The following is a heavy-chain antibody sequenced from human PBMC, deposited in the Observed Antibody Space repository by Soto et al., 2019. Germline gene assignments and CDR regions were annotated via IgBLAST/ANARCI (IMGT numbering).Heavy chain of an antibody. Sequence: ELVESGGGLVKPGGSLRLSCVASGFTFNTYTMNWVRHTPGKGLEWISSINSYSYYIWYADSVEGRFTISRNNAKNSPCLQMNGLRDEETAVYYCARDTFTSLRGFMRGRYSGLDVWGQGTTVTVS. J-gene: IGHJ6*02. V-gene: IGHV3-21*02. CDR2: INSYSYYI. D-gene: IGHD3-16*01. CDR3: ARDTFTSLRGFMRGRYSGLDV. CDR1: GFTFNTYT.